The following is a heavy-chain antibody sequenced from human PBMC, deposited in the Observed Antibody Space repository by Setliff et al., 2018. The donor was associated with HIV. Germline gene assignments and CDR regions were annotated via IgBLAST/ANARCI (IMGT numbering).Heavy chain of an antibody. CDR1: Y. CDR3: ARDKYYDILPGYFTD. J-gene: IGHJ4*02. D-gene: IGHD3-9*01. V-gene: IGHV3-11*04. Sequence: YWGWIRQPPGKGLEWVSYISSSGGTIYYADSVKGRFTISRDNAKKSLYLQMNSLRADDTAVYYCARDKYYDILPGYFTDWGQGTLVTVSS. CDR2: ISSSGGTI.